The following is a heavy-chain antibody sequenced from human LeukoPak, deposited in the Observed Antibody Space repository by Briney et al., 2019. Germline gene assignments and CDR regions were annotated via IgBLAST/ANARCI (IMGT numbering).Heavy chain of an antibody. Sequence: PSETLSLTCAVYGGSFSGYYWSWIRQPPGKGLEWIGEINHSGSTNYNPSLKSRVTISVDTSKNQFSLKLSSVTAADTAVHYCANGYGSGSPNDYWGQGTLVTVSS. CDR3: ANGYGSGSPNDY. CDR2: INHSGST. D-gene: IGHD3-10*01. J-gene: IGHJ4*02. V-gene: IGHV4-34*01. CDR1: GGSFSGYY.